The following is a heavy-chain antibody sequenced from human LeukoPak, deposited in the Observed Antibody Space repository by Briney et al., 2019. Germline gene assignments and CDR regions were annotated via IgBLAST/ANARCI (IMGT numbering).Heavy chain of an antibody. Sequence: TGGSLRLSCAASGFTFSSYAMSWVRQAPGKGLEWVSAISGSGGSTYYADSVKGRFTISRDSSKNTLYLQMNSLRAEDTAVYYCAKDPNTYSGSYLNAFDIWGQGTMVTVSS. V-gene: IGHV3-23*01. CDR1: GFTFSSYA. CDR3: AKDPNTYSGSYLNAFDI. CDR2: ISGSGGST. D-gene: IGHD1-26*01. J-gene: IGHJ3*02.